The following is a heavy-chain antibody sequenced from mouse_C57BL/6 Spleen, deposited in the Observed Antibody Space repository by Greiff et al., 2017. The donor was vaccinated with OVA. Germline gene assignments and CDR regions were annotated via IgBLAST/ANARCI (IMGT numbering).Heavy chain of an antibody. CDR1: GFSLTSYG. CDR3: AKNSGGYDGDPYYFDY. CDR2: IWRGGST. Sequence: QVQLQQSGPGLVQPSQSLSITCTVSGFSLTSYGVHWVRQSPGKGLEWLGVIWRGGSTDYNAAFMSRLSITKDNSKSQVFFKMNSLQADDTAIYYCAKNSGGYDGDPYYFDYWGQGTTLTVSS. D-gene: IGHD2-2*01. J-gene: IGHJ2*01. V-gene: IGHV2-5*01.